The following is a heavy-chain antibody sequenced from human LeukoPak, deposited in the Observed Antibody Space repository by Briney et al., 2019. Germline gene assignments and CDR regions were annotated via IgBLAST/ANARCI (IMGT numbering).Heavy chain of an antibody. CDR1: GGSISSSSYY. D-gene: IGHD3-3*01. CDR2: IYYSGST. J-gene: IGHJ5*02. V-gene: IGHV4-39*07. CDR3: ASSVTISLFDP. Sequence: PSETLSLTCTVSGGSISSSSYYWGWIRQPPGKGLEWIGSIYYSGSTYYNPSLKSRVTISVDTSKNQSSLKLSSVTAADTAVYYCASSVTISLFDPWGQGTLVTVSS.